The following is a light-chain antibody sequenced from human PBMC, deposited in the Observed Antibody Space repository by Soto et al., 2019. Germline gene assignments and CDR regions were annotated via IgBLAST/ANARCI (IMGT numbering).Light chain of an antibody. CDR3: QSYDSILTGSV. CDR1: SSNIGAGSD. Sequence: QSVLTQPPSVSGAPGQRVTISCTGSSSNIGAGSDVHWYQQLPGTAPKLLIYSNTNRPSGVPDRFSGSKSGTSASLAITGLQGGDEADYYCQSYDSILTGSVFGGGTKLTVL. J-gene: IGLJ3*02. CDR2: SNT. V-gene: IGLV1-40*01.